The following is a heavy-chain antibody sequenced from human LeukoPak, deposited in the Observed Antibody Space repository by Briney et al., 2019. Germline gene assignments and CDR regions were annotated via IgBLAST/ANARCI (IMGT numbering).Heavy chain of an antibody. CDR1: GFTFSSYA. Sequence: PGGSLRLSCAASGFTFSSYAMSWVRQAPGKGLEWVSAISGSGGSTYYADSVKGRFTISRDNSKNTLYLQMNSLRAEDTAVYYCAKDRSSITIFGVVGFDYWGQGTLVTVSS. CDR3: AKDRSSITIFGVVGFDY. J-gene: IGHJ4*02. V-gene: IGHV3-23*01. D-gene: IGHD3-3*01. CDR2: ISGSGGST.